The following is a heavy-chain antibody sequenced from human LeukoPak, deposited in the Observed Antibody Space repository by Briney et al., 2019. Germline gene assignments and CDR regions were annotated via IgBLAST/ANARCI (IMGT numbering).Heavy chain of an antibody. J-gene: IGHJ6*03. Sequence: GGSLRLSCAASGFTFSSYAMHWVRQAPGKGLEWVAFIHSDGSNKHYADSVKGRFTISRDNSKNTLYLQMNSLRAEDTAVYYCARTTEGGYTYGYFYYYYMDVWGKGTTVTISS. CDR1: GFTFSSYA. D-gene: IGHD5-18*01. V-gene: IGHV3-30*02. CDR2: IHSDGSNK. CDR3: ARTTEGGYTYGYFYYYYMDV.